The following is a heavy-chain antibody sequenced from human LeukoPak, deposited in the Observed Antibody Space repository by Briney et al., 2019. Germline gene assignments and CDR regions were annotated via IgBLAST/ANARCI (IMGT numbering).Heavy chain of an antibody. CDR2: TYYRSKWYN. D-gene: IGHD6-13*01. CDR3: ARDDSSSWYKGPLFDY. J-gene: IGHJ4*02. V-gene: IGHV6-1*01. Sequence: SQTLSLTCAISGDTVSSNSAAWNWIRQSPSRGLEWLGRTYYRSKWYNDYAVSVKSRITINPDTSKNQFSLQLNSVTPEDTAVYYCARDDSSSWYKGPLFDYWGQGTLVTVSS. CDR1: GDTVSSNSAA.